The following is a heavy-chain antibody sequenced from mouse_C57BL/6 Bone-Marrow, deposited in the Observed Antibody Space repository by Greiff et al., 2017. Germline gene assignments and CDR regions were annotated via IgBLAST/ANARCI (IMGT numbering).Heavy chain of an antibody. CDR1: GFTFSSYA. CDR3: TRGDYYGPWFAY. D-gene: IGHD1-2*01. Sequence: EVKVVESGEGLVKPGGSLKLSCAASGFTFSSYAMSWVRQTPEKRLEWVAYISSGGDYIYYADTVKGRFTISRDNARNTLYLQMSSLKSEDTAMYYCTRGDYYGPWFAYWGQGTLVTVSA. J-gene: IGHJ3*01. CDR2: ISSGGDYI. V-gene: IGHV5-9-1*02.